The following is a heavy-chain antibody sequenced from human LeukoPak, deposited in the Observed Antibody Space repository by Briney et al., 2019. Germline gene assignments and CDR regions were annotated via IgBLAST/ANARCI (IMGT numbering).Heavy chain of an antibody. J-gene: IGHJ4*02. D-gene: IGHD3-10*01. CDR3: VRRVGMVAGRFDY. Sequence: GGSLRLSCAVSVFTPSSYWMIWVPQAPGKGLEWVANIKQDKSEKYYVDSVKARFNISRDKAKNSLYLQMNRMRDEETAVYYCVRRVGMVAGRFDYWGQGTLVTVSS. CDR1: VFTPSSYW. CDR2: IKQDKSEK. V-gene: IGHV3-7*01.